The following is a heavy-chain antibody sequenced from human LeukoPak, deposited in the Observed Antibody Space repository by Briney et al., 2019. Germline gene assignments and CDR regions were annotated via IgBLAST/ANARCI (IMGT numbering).Heavy chain of an antibody. Sequence: PSETLSLTCTVSGGSVSSGSYSWSWIRQPPRKGLEWIGYIYYSGSTNYNPSLKSRVTISVDTAKNQFSLKLSSVTAADTAVYYCARYSGNYYSIDYWGQGTLVTVSS. D-gene: IGHD1-26*01. CDR1: GGSVSSGSYS. CDR3: ARYSGNYYSIDY. V-gene: IGHV4-61*01. J-gene: IGHJ4*02. CDR2: IYYSGST.